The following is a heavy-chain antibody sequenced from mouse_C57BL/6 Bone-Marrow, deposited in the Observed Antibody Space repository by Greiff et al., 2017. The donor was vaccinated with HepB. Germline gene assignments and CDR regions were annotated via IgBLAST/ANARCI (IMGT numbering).Heavy chain of an antibody. J-gene: IGHJ4*01. CDR1: GFTFTDYY. D-gene: IGHD2-5*01. CDR3: ARPLYYSNYDGAMDY. Sequence: EVKVEESGGGLVQPGGSLSLSCAASGFTFTDYYMSWVRQPPGKALEWLGFIRNKANGYTTEYSASVKGRFTISRDNSQSILYLQMNALRAEDSATYYCARPLYYSNYDGAMDYWGQGTSVTVSS. V-gene: IGHV7-3*01. CDR2: IRNKANGYTT.